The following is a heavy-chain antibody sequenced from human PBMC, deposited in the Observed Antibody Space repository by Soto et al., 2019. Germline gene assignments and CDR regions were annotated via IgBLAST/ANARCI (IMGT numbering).Heavy chain of an antibody. J-gene: IGHJ4*02. CDR1: GGSISSYH. Sequence: SETLSLTCTVSGGSISSYHWSWIRQSPGKGLEWIGYTSNSAPTIYNPSLKSRVTISADTSKNQFSLRLSSVTAADTAVYFCARQFRDAYNAVDYWGQGALVTVS. CDR2: TSNSAPT. CDR3: ARQFRDAYNAVDY. V-gene: IGHV4-59*08. D-gene: IGHD1-1*01.